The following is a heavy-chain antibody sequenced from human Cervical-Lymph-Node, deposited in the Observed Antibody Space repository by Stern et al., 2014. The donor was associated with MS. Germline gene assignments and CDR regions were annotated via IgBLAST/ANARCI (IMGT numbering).Heavy chain of an antibody. D-gene: IGHD6-6*01. Sequence: MQLVESGAEVKKPGASVKVSCKASGYTFINHYMHWVRQAPGQGLEWMGVINPSGGATSYAQKFQGRVTMTRDTSTNTVDLELGSLRSEDTAVYYCARAKESSIAARPGEHNYLGMDVWGQGTTVTVSS. CDR3: ARAKESSIAARPGEHNYLGMDV. CDR1: GYTFINHY. CDR2: INPSGGAT. V-gene: IGHV1-46*01. J-gene: IGHJ6*02.